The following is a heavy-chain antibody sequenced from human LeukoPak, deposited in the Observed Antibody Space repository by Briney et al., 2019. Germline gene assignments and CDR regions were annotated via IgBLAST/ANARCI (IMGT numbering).Heavy chain of an antibody. D-gene: IGHD6-6*01. CDR3: ARGSRRLYSSSANFDY. CDR1: GFTFSSYS. J-gene: IGHJ4*02. V-gene: IGHV3-48*01. Sequence: PGRSLRLSCAASGFTFSSYSMNWVRQAPGKGLEWVSYISSSSSTIYYADSVKGRFTISRDNAKNSLYLQMNSLRAEDTAVYYCARGSRRLYSSSANFDYWGQGTLVTVSS. CDR2: ISSSSSTI.